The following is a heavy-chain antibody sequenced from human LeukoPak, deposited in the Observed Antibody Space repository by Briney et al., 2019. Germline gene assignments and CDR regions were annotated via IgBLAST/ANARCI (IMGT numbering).Heavy chain of an antibody. CDR1: GFTFSDYG. Sequence: GRSLRLSCAASGFTFSDYGIHWVRQAPGKGLEWVAVIWYDGPNKYYGDSVKGRFTISRDNSKNTLYLQMNSLRAEDTAVYYCAKDRGSYSTTADSWGQGTLVTVSS. V-gene: IGHV3-33*06. D-gene: IGHD1-26*01. CDR2: IWYDGPNK. CDR3: AKDRGSYSTTADS. J-gene: IGHJ5*01.